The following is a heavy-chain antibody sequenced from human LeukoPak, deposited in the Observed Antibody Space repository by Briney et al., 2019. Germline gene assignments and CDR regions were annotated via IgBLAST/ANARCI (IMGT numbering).Heavy chain of an antibody. V-gene: IGHV3-48*02. CDR1: GFTFSNFA. J-gene: IGHJ4*02. CDR2: ISSTTTTV. D-gene: IGHD3-22*01. CDR3: ARPRSGYYFDY. Sequence: PGGSLRLSCAASGFTFSNFAMSWVRQAPGKGLEWVSYISSTTTTVYYADSVKGRFTISRDNAKNSPYLQMNSLRDEDTAVYYCARPRSGYYFDYWGQGTLVTVSS.